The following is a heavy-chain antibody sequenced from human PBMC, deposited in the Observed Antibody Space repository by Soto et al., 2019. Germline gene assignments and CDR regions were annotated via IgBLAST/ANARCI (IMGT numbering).Heavy chain of an antibody. CDR1: GYTFTSYA. D-gene: IGHD6-19*01. V-gene: IGHV1-3*01. CDR3: ARDPGSSSGWIG. J-gene: IGHJ4*02. CDR2: INAGNGNT. Sequence: ASVKVSCKASGYTFTSYAMHWVRQAPGQRLEWMGWINAGNGNTKYSQKFQGRVTITRDTSASTAYMELSSLRSEDTAVHYCARDPGSSSGWIGWGQGTLVTVSS.